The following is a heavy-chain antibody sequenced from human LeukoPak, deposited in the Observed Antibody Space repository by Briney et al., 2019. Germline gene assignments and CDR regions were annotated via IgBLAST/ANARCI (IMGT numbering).Heavy chain of an antibody. V-gene: IGHV4-34*01. CDR3: ARGAMHCSGGSCYPPAPLIGDY. Sequence: PSETLSLTCAVYGGSFSGYYWSWIRQPPGKGLEWIGEINHSGSTNYNPSLKSRVTISVHTSKNQFSLRLSSVTAADTAVYYCARGAMHCSGGSCYPPAPLIGDYWGQGTLVTVSS. CDR1: GGSFSGYY. D-gene: IGHD2-15*01. J-gene: IGHJ4*02. CDR2: INHSGST.